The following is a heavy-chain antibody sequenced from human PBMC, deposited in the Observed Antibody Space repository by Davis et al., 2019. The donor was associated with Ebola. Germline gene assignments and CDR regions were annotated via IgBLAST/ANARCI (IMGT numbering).Heavy chain of an antibody. CDR3: ARGPNILRFLEWPGNY. CDR2: IKQDGSEK. D-gene: IGHD3-3*01. J-gene: IGHJ4*02. Sequence: PGGSLRLSCAASGFTFSSYWMSWVRQAPGKGLEWVANIKQDGSEKYYVDSVKGRFTISRDNAKNSLYLQMNSLRAEDTAVYYCARGPNILRFLEWPGNYWGQGTLVTVSS. V-gene: IGHV3-7*01. CDR1: GFTFSSYW.